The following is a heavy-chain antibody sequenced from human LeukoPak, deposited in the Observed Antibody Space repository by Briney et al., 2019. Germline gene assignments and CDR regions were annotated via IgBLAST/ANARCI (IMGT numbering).Heavy chain of an antibody. CDR3: ARDRVGATYAFDI. Sequence: SETLSLTCAVSGYSISSAYYWGWMRQPPGKGLEWNVSIHHSGSTYFNPSLKSRVTISVDTSKNQFSLKLTSVTAADTAVYYCARDRVGATYAFDIWGQGTMVTVSS. V-gene: IGHV4-38-2*02. CDR2: IHHSGST. CDR1: GYSISSAYY. D-gene: IGHD1-26*01. J-gene: IGHJ3*02.